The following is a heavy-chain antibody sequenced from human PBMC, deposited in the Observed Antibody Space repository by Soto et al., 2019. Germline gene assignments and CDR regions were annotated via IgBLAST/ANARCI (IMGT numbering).Heavy chain of an antibody. J-gene: IGHJ5*02. CDR2: INHSGST. CDR3: ARTVLWFGDRDWFDP. CDR1: GGSFSGYY. V-gene: IGHV4-34*01. D-gene: IGHD3-10*01. Sequence: TLSLTCAVDGGSFSGYYWTWIRQPPGTGLEWIGEINHSGSTNYNPSLKSRVTISVDTSKNQFSLKLSSVTAADTAVYYCARTVLWFGDRDWFDPWGQGTLVTAPQ.